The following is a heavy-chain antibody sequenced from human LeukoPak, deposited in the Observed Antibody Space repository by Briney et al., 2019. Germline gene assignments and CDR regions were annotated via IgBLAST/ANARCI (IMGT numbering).Heavy chain of an antibody. CDR2: ITSDGVST. Sequence: GGSRRLSCAASGFSFSSYSMHWVRQAPGKGLEYVSAITSDGVSTYYANSVKGRFTISRDNSRNTLYLQLGSLRPDDMAVYYCARDGFGSTGYFDLWGRGTLVTVSS. J-gene: IGHJ2*01. CDR1: GFSFSSYS. CDR3: ARDGFGSTGYFDL. V-gene: IGHV3-64*01. D-gene: IGHD2-2*03.